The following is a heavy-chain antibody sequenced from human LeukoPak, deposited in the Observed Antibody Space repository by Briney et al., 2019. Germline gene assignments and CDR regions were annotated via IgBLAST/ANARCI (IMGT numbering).Heavy chain of an antibody. CDR1: GGSISSYY. CDR3: ARHRVDGDYDY. J-gene: IGHJ4*02. Sequence: PSETLSLTCTVSGGSISSYYWSWIRQPPGKGLEWIGYIYYSGSTSYNPSLKSRVTISVDTSKNQFSLKLSSVTAADTAVYYGARHRVDGDYDYWGQGTLVTVSS. D-gene: IGHD4-17*01. CDR2: IYYSGST. V-gene: IGHV4-59*08.